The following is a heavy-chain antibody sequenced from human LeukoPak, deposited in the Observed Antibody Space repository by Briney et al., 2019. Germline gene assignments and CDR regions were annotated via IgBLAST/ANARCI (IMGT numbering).Heavy chain of an antibody. V-gene: IGHV3-30*04. CDR1: GFTLSNYA. CDR2: ISFDGRNT. J-gene: IGHJ4*02. Sequence: GGSLRLSCAASGFTLSNYAMHWVRQAPGKGLEWVAFISFDGRNTNYADSVRGRFTISRDDSKNTLYLQMSSLRNEDTAVYCCERIVGHTGSEFWGQGTLVTVSS. CDR3: ERIVGHTGSEF. D-gene: IGHD1-1*01.